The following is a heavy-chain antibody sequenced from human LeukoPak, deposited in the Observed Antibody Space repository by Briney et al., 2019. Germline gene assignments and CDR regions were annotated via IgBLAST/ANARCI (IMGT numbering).Heavy chain of an antibody. Sequence: GGSLRLSCAASGFTVSSNYMSWVRQAPGKGLEWVGRIKSKTDGGTTDYAAPVKGRFTISRDDSKNTLYLQMNSLKTEDTAVYYCTTAHSSGWTYYFDYWGQGTLVTVSS. J-gene: IGHJ4*02. CDR1: GFTVSSNY. CDR2: IKSKTDGGTT. CDR3: TTAHSSGWTYYFDY. V-gene: IGHV3-15*01. D-gene: IGHD6-19*01.